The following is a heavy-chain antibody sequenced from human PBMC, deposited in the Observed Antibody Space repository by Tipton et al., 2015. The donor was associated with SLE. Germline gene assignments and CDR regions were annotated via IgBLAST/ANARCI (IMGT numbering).Heavy chain of an antibody. J-gene: IGHJ4*02. CDR1: GGSISSYY. Sequence: TLSLTCTVSGGSISSYYWSWFRQPPGKGLEWIGEINHSGSTNYNPSLKSRVTISVDTSKNQFSLKLSSVTAADTAVYYCARGRGFWSGPLDYWGQGTLVTVSA. CDR3: ARGRGFWSGPLDY. CDR2: INHSGST. V-gene: IGHV4-34*01. D-gene: IGHD3-3*01.